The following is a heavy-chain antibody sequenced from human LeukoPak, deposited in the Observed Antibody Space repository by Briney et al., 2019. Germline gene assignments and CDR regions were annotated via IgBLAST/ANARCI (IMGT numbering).Heavy chain of an antibody. J-gene: IGHJ5*02. CDR3: ARVWSAAIMEDWFDP. CDR2: INAGNGNT. CDR1: GYTFTSYA. V-gene: IGHV1-3*01. Sequence: ASVKVSCKASGYTFTSYAMHWVRQAPGQRLEWMGWINAGNGNTKYSQKFQGRVTITRDTSASTAYMELSSLRSEDTAVYYCARVWSAAIMEDWFDPWGQGTLVTVSS. D-gene: IGHD2-2*02.